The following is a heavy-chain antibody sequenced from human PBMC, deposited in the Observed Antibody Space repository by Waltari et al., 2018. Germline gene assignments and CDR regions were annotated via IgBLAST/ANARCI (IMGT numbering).Heavy chain of an antibody. Sequence: QLQLQESGPGLVKPSETLSLTCTVSGGSISSSSYYWGWIRQPPGKGLEWIGSIYYSGSTYYNPSLKSRVTISVDTSKNQFSLKLSSVTAADTAVYYCARWDDSSGYYLLGYWGQGTLVIVSS. V-gene: IGHV4-39*07. CDR1: GGSISSSSYY. CDR2: IYYSGST. J-gene: IGHJ4*02. CDR3: ARWDDSSGYYLLGY. D-gene: IGHD3-22*01.